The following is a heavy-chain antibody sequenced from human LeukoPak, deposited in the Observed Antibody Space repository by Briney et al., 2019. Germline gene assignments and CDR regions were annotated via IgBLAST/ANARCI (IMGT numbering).Heavy chain of an antibody. CDR1: GFTVSSNY. V-gene: IGHV3-66*01. D-gene: IGHD1-26*01. J-gene: IGHJ4*02. CDR2: IYSGGST. Sequence: GGSLRLSCAASGFTVSSNYMSWVRQAPGKGLEWVSVIYSGGSTYYADSVKGGFTISRANSKNTLYLQMNSLRAEDTAVYYCARGLSGWELYPAFDYWGQGTLVTVSS. CDR3: ARGLSGWELYPAFDY.